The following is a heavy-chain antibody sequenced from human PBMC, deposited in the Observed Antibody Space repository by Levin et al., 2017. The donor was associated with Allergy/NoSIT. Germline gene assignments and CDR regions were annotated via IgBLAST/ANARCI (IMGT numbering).Heavy chain of an antibody. CDR1: GGSFSDYY. Sequence: PSQTLSLTCAVYGGSFSDYYWSWIRQPPGKGLEWIGEINHNGNTNYNPALKSRVTISVDTSKNQFSLKMRSVTAADTAVYYCARRVLRYFDWLSHNWFDPWGQGTLVTVSS. V-gene: IGHV4-34*01. J-gene: IGHJ5*02. CDR3: ARRVLRYFDWLSHNWFDP. CDR2: INHNGNT. D-gene: IGHD3-9*01.